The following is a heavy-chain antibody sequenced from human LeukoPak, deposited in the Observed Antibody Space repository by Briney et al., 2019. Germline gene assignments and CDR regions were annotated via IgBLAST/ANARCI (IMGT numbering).Heavy chain of an antibody. CDR1: GYTFSSYD. V-gene: IGHV1-8*01. CDR2: VNPNSGNT. Sequence: ASVKVSCKTSGYTFSSYDINWVRQAPGQGLEWMGWVNPNSGNTGYAQKFRDRVTMTRSTSISTAYMELSGLRSEDTAVYYCARSPVGARRRNDYWGQGTLVTVSS. J-gene: IGHJ4*02. CDR3: ARSPVGARRRNDY. D-gene: IGHD1-26*01.